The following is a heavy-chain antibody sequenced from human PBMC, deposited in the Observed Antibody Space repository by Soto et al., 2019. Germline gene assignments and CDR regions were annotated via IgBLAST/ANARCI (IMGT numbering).Heavy chain of an antibody. V-gene: IGHV4-31*03. CDR3: ARAPAP. Sequence: SETLSLTCTVSGGSITRGGYYWSWIRQHPGKGLEWIGYIYNSGTTYYNPSLKSRVTISVDTSQNQFSLKLTSVTAADTAVYYSARAPAPWGQGTLVTVSS. CDR2: IYNSGTT. CDR1: GGSITRGGYY. J-gene: IGHJ5*02.